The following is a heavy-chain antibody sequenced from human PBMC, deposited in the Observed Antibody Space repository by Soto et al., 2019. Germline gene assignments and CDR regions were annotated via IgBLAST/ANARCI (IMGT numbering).Heavy chain of an antibody. D-gene: IGHD4-17*01. CDR2: IYYSGST. Sequence: SETLSLTCTVSGGSISSYYWSWIRQPPGKGLEWIGYIYYSGSTNYNPSLKSRVTISVDTSKNQFSLKLSSVTAADTAVYYCVRQFDYGGSDAFDIRGQRTMVTGSS. V-gene: IGHV4-59*08. CDR1: GGSISSYY. CDR3: VRQFDYGGSDAFDI. J-gene: IGHJ3*02.